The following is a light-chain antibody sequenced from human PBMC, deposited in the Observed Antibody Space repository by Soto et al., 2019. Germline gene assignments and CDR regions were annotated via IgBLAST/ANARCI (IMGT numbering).Light chain of an antibody. J-gene: IGKJ2*01. CDR3: QLYGSSPMFS. V-gene: IGKV3-20*01. Sequence: EIVLTQSPGTLSLSPGEGATLSCRASQSISSSYLAWYQQKPGQAPRLLIYAASSRATGIPDRFSGSGSGTDFTLTISRLEPEDFAVYYCQLYGSSPMFSFGQGTKLEIK. CDR1: QSISSSY. CDR2: AAS.